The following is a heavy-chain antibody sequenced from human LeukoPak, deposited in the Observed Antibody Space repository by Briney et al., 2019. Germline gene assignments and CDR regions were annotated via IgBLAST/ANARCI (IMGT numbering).Heavy chain of an antibody. Sequence: SQTLSLTCAISGDSVSSDSAAWNWIRQSPSRGLEWLGRTYYRSKWYNDYALSVKSRITINSDTSKNQFSLNLGSVTAADTAMYYCARRIAAARWFDPWGQGTLVTVSS. CDR2: TYYRSKWYN. J-gene: IGHJ5*02. V-gene: IGHV6-1*01. D-gene: IGHD6-13*01. CDR3: ARRIAAARWFDP. CDR1: GDSVSSDSAA.